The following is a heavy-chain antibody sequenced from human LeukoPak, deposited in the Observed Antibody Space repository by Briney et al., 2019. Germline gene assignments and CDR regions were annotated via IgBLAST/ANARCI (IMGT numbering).Heavy chain of an antibody. CDR3: ARTGGSFYFYYYMDV. D-gene: IGHD2/OR15-2a*01. Sequence: SETLSLTCAVYGGSFSGYNWGWIRQSPGKGLEWIGSIQYTGTTFYNPSLKSRVTISVDTSKNQFSLKVTSVTAADTAVYYCARTGGSFYFYYYMDVWGKGTTVTVSS. J-gene: IGHJ6*03. V-gene: IGHV4-34*01. CDR2: IQYTGTT. CDR1: GGSFSGYN.